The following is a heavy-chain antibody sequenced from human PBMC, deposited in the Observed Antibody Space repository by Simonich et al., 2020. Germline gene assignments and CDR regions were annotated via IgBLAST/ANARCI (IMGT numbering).Heavy chain of an antibody. V-gene: IGHV4-39*01. CDR3: ARQRVLMVYAIDY. Sequence: QLQLQESGPGLVKPSETLSLTCTVSGGSISSSSYYCGWFRKPPGKGLVWIGSIYYSESTYYNQSLTCRVTISVDTSKNQVSRKLSSVTAADTAVYYCARQRVLMVYAIDYWGQGTLVTVSS. D-gene: IGHD2-8*01. CDR2: IYYSEST. CDR1: GGSISSSSYY. J-gene: IGHJ4*02.